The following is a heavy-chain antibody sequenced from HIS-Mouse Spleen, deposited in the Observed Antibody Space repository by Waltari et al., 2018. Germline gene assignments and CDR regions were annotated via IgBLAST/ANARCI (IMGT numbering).Heavy chain of an antibody. Sequence: QLQLQESGPGLVKPSETLSLTCTVSGCSIRSSACYGVGVRQPPGKGLEWIGSIYYSGGTYYNPSLKSRVTISVDTSKNQFSLKLSSVTAADTAVYYCAREIPYSSSWYDWYFDLWGRGTLVTVSS. CDR3: AREIPYSSSWYDWYFDL. J-gene: IGHJ2*01. CDR1: GCSIRSSACY. D-gene: IGHD6-13*01. V-gene: IGHV4-39*07. CDR2: IYYSGGT.